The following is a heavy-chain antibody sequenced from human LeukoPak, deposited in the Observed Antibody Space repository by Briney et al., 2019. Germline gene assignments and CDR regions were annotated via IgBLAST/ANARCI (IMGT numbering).Heavy chain of an antibody. CDR1: GYTFTGYY. CDR3: ARGDHYDVLTGFQTPSHLSDY. V-gene: IGHV1-2*02. CDR2: INPNSGGT. Sequence: ASVKVSCKASGYTFTGYYVHWVRQAPGQGLEWMGWINPNSGGTDYAQKFQGRVTMTRDTSISTTYMELNSLRSDDTAVYYCARGDHYDVLTGFQTPSHLSDYWGQGTPVTVSS. D-gene: IGHD3-9*01. J-gene: IGHJ4*02.